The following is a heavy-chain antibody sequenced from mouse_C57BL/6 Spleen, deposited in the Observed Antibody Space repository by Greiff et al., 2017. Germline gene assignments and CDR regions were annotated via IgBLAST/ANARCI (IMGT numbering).Heavy chain of an antibody. CDR1: GYTFTDYY. Sequence: VQLQQSGPELVKPGASVKISCKVSGYTFTDYYMNWVKQSHGKSLEWIGDINPNNGGTSYNQKFKGKATLTVDKSSSTAYMELRSLTSEDSAVYYCARGGSSYTYAMDYWGQGTSVTVSS. J-gene: IGHJ4*01. V-gene: IGHV1-26*01. CDR2: INPNNGGT. CDR3: ARGGSSYTYAMDY. D-gene: IGHD1-1*01.